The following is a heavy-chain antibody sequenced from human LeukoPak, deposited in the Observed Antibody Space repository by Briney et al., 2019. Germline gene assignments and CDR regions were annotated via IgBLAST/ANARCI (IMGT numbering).Heavy chain of an antibody. V-gene: IGHV1-69*04. J-gene: IGHJ5*02. CDR1: GGTFSSYA. CDR2: IIPILGIA. D-gene: IGHD3-10*01. Sequence: SVKVSCKASGGTFSSYAISWVRQAPGQGLEWMGRIIPILGIANYAQKFQGRVTITADKSTSTAYMELSSLRSEDTAVYYCARTFYYDPGSYYLGWFDPLGQGTLVTVSS. CDR3: ARTFYYDPGSYYLGWFDP.